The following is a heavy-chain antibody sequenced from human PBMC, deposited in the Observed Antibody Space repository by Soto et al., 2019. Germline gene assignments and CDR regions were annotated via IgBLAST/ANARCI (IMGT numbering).Heavy chain of an antibody. CDR1: GFTFSGYG. V-gene: IGHV3-30*18. CDR3: AKDRKTIFGVVPFSGGMDV. CDR2: ISYEGSNK. J-gene: IGHJ6*02. D-gene: IGHD3-3*01. Sequence: LRLSCVASGFTFSGYGMHWVRQAPGKGLEWVAVISYEGSNKYYADSVKGRFTISRDNSINTMYLEMNSLGAEDTAVYYCAKDRKTIFGVVPFSGGMDVWGQGTTVTVSS.